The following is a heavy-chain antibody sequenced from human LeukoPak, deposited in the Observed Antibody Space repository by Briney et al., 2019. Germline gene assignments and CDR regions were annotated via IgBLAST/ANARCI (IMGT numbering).Heavy chain of an antibody. CDR2: IRQDGSEK. J-gene: IGHJ3*01. CDR3: ARAGYYGDDAFDL. Sequence: GGSLRLSCAVSGFTLCIYWMSWVRQAPGKGLEWVANIRQDGSEKYYVDSVKGRLTISRDNAKNSLYLQMNSLRAEDTGIYYCARAGYYGDDAFDLWGQGTMVTVSS. CDR1: GFTLCIYW. D-gene: IGHD2/OR15-2a*01. V-gene: IGHV3-7*01.